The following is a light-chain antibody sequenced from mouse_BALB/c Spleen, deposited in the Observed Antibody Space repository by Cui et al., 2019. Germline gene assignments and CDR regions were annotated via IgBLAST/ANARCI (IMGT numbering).Light chain of an antibody. J-gene: IGKJ4*01. CDR2: NAK. Sequence: TEMTQSAASPSASVGETVTITSRASGNSHNYVAWYQQKQGKSPQLLVYNAKTLADGVPSRFSGSGSGTQYSLKINSLQPEDFGSYYCQHFWSTPFTFGSGTKLEIK. V-gene: IGKV12-41*01. CDR1: GNSHNY. CDR3: QHFWSTPFT.